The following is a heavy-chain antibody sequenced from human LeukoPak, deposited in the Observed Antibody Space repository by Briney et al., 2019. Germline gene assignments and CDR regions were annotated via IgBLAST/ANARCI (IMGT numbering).Heavy chain of an antibody. CDR1: GGSIGSSSYY. Sequence: SETLSLTCNVFGGSIGSSSYYWGWIRQAPGKGLEWIGSIYYSGSVYYNPSLKSRVTISVDRSKNQFSLKLSSVTAADTAVYYCAREGYDILTGSPGGAFDIWGQGTMVTVSS. D-gene: IGHD3-9*01. CDR3: AREGYDILTGSPGGAFDI. J-gene: IGHJ3*02. CDR2: IYYSGSV. V-gene: IGHV4-39*07.